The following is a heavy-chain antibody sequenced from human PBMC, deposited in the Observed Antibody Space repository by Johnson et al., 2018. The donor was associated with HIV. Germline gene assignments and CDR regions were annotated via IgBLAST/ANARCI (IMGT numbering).Heavy chain of an antibody. D-gene: IGHD1-7*01. Sequence: QVQLVESGGGVVQPGGSLRLSCAASAFTFSSYGMHWVRQAPGKGLEWVAFIRYDGSSKYYGDSVKGRFSISRDNSKNTLYLQMNSLRAEDTAVYYCASGAQFGTVSHDAFDIWGQGTMVTVSS. V-gene: IGHV3-30*02. CDR1: AFTFSSYG. CDR3: ASGAQFGTVSHDAFDI. J-gene: IGHJ3*02. CDR2: IRYDGSSK.